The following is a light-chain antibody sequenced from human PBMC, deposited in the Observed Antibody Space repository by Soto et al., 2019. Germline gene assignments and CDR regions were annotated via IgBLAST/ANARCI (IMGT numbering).Light chain of an antibody. CDR1: QTFNSIY. CDR3: QQFGGSHWT. Sequence: EIVLTQSPGTLSLSPGERATLSCRASQTFNSIYLAWYQQKPGQPPRLLIYGASNRATGIPDRFSGSGSGTDFTLTITRLEPEDFAVYYCQQFGGSHWTFGQGTKVEGK. V-gene: IGKV3-20*01. J-gene: IGKJ1*01. CDR2: GAS.